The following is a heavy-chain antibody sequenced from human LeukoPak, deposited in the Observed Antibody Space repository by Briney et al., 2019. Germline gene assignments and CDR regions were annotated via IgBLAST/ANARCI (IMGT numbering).Heavy chain of an antibody. CDR2: IIPILGIA. Sequence: GASVKVSCKASGGTFSSYAISWVRQAPGQGLEWMGGIIPILGIANYAQKFQGRVTITADKSTSTAYMELSSLRSEDTAVYYCASPENYYDSSGYAYWGQGTLVTVSS. CDR1: GGTFSSYA. D-gene: IGHD3-22*01. V-gene: IGHV1-69*10. J-gene: IGHJ4*02. CDR3: ASPENYYDSSGYAY.